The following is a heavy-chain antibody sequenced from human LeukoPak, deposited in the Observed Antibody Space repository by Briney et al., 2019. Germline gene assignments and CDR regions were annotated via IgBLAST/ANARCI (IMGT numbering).Heavy chain of an antibody. CDR2: ISSSSSYI. D-gene: IGHD6-13*01. CDR3: ARASSSGPFDY. Sequence: GGSLRLSCAASGFTFSSYSMNWVRQAPGKGLEWVSSISSSSSYIYYADSVKGRFTISRDNAKHSLYLQMNSLRAEDTAVYYCARASSSGPFDYWGQGTLVTVSS. CDR1: GFTFSSYS. V-gene: IGHV3-21*01. J-gene: IGHJ4*02.